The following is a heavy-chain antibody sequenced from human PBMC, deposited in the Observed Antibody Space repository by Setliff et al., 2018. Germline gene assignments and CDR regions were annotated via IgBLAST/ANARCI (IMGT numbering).Heavy chain of an antibody. Sequence: SETLSLTCTVPGGSISSSSYYWGWIRQPPGKGLEWIGSIYYSGSTYYNPSLKSRVTISVDTSKNQFSLKLSSVTAADTAVYYCARKGISALSGAFGMWGQGTMVTVS. CDR1: GGSISSSSYY. CDR3: ARKGISALSGAFGM. V-gene: IGHV4-39*07. CDR2: IYYSGST. D-gene: IGHD1-26*01. J-gene: IGHJ3*02.